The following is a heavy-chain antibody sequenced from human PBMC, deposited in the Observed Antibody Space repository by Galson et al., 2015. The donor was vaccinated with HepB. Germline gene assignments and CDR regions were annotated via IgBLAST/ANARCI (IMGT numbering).Heavy chain of an antibody. Sequence: SVKVSCKASGYTFTSYGISWVRQAPGQGLEWMGWISAYNGNTNYAQKLQGRVTMTTDTSTSTAYMELRSLRSDDTAVYYCARKVPSIDSSSWYGGYYYYYYGMDVWGQGTTVTVSS. CDR2: ISAYNGNT. J-gene: IGHJ6*02. CDR1: GYTFTSYG. D-gene: IGHD6-13*01. V-gene: IGHV1-18*04. CDR3: ARKVPSIDSSSWYGGYYYYYYGMDV.